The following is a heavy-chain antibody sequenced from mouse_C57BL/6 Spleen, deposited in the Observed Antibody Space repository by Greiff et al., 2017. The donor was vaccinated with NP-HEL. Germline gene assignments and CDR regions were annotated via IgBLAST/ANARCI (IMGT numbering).Heavy chain of an antibody. CDR3: ASSIVSYAMDF. V-gene: IGHV5-17*01. CDR2: ISSGSSTI. J-gene: IGHJ4*01. Sequence: EVKLMESGGGLVKPGGSLKLSCAASGFTFSDYGMHWVRQAPEKGLEWVGYISSGSSTIYYADTVKGRFTISTDNAKNTLFLQMTSLRSEDTAMYYCASSIVSYAMDFWGQGTSVTVSS. D-gene: IGHD6-2*01. CDR1: GFTFSDYG.